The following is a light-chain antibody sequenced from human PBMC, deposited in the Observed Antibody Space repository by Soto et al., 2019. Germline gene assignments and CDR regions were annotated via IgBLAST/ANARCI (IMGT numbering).Light chain of an antibody. CDR1: SSDVGGYNY. J-gene: IGLJ2*01. V-gene: IGLV2-14*01. CDR2: EVS. Sequence: QSALTQPASVSGSLGQSITISCTGTSSDVGGYNYVSWYQQHPGKAPKLMIYEVSNRPSGVSNRFSGSKSGNTASLTISGLQTDDEADYYCSSYTNINGLGVFSGGTKLTVL. CDR3: SSYTNINGLGV.